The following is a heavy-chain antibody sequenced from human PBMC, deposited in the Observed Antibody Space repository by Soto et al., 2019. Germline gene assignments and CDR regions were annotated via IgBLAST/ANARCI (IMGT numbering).Heavy chain of an antibody. CDR3: ARDPPLSGGGKKGKKLTVAFDI. CDR1: GFTFSSYS. D-gene: IGHD2-15*01. J-gene: IGHJ3*02. Sequence: GGSLRLSCAASGFTFSSYSMNWVRQAPGKGLEWVSYISSSSSTIYYADSVKGRFTISRDNAKNSLYLQMNSLRAEDTAVYYCARDPPLSGGGKKGKKLTVAFDIWGQGTMVTVSS. CDR2: ISSSSSTI. V-gene: IGHV3-48*01.